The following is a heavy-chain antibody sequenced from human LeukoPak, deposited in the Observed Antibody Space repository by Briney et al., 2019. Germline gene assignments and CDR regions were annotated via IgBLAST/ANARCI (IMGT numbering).Heavy chain of an antibody. CDR2: ISSIGGT. Sequence: PSETLSLTCSVSGDSFSTHYWTWIRHPPGKGLEWIGYISSIGGTNYNPSLKSRVTITVDTSKKQFSLKMTSVTAADTAVYYCARDPTTVTKGFDVWGQGTMVTVSS. J-gene: IGHJ3*01. CDR1: GDSFSTHY. V-gene: IGHV4-59*11. D-gene: IGHD4-17*01. CDR3: ARDPTTVTKGFDV.